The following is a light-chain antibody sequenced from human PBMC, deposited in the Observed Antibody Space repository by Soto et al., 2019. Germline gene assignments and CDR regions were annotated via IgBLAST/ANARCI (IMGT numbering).Light chain of an antibody. Sequence: EIVLTQSPGTLSLSPGERATLSCRASQSVSSSYLAWFQQIPGQAPRLLIHGTFSRATGIPDRFSGSGSGTDFTLTISRMEPEDFAVYYCQHYGSSPFPFGPGTKVDIK. J-gene: IGKJ3*01. CDR3: QHYGSSPFP. CDR2: GTF. CDR1: QSVSSSY. V-gene: IGKV3-20*01.